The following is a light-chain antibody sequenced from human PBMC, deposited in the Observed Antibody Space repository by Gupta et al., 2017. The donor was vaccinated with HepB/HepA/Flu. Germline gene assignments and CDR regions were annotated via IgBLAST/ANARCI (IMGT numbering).Light chain of an antibody. CDR1: QNIITY. Sequence: IQLTHSPSSLSAPVGDRFTITCRASQNIITYLNWYQQKPGKAPNLLIYAASSVQSGVPSRFSGSGSGTDFTLTIDRLQPEDVATYYCQKCYSTLGTFGGGTKVEI. CDR2: AAS. CDR3: QKCYSTLGT. J-gene: IGKJ4*01. V-gene: IGKV1-39*01.